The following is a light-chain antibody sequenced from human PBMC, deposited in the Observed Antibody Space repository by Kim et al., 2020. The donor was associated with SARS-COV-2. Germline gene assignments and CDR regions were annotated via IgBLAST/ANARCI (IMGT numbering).Light chain of an antibody. V-gene: IGKV3-15*01. CDR1: QSVGTN. J-gene: IGKJ1*01. CDR2: GAS. CDR3: QQYNNWPLT. Sequence: EVVMTQSPATLSISPGESATLSCRASQSVGTNLAWYQQKPVQAPRPLMFGASTRATGIPARFSGSGSGTEFTLTISSLQSEDFAVYYCQQYNNWPLTFGQGTKVDIK.